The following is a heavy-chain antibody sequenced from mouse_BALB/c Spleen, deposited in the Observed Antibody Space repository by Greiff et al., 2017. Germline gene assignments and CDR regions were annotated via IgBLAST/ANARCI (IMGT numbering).Heavy chain of an antibody. D-gene: IGHD2-1*01. CDR2: IYPGDGDT. CDR1: GYAFSSYW. V-gene: IGHV1-80*01. CDR3: AREDGNYPWFAY. J-gene: IGHJ3*01. Sequence: VQGVESGAELVRPGSSVKISCKASGYAFSSYWMNWVKQRPGQGLEWIGQIYPGDGDTNYNGKFKGKATLTADKSSSTAYMQLSSLTSEDSAVYFCAREDGNYPWFAYWGQGTLVTVSA.